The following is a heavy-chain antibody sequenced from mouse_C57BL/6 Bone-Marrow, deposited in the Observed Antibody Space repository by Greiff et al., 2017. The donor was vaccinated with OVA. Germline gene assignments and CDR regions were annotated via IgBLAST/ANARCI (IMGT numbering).Heavy chain of an antibody. CDR2: LHPSDSDT. J-gene: IGHJ2*01. CDR3: AIKDYYGSSWYFDY. D-gene: IGHD1-1*01. CDR1: GYTFTSYW. Sequence: VQLQQPGAALVKPGASVKVSCKASGYTFTSYWMHWVKQRPGQGLEWIGRLHPSDSDTKYNQKLKGKATLTVDKSSSTAYMQLSSLTSEDSAVYYCAIKDYYGSSWYFDYWGQGTTLTVSS. V-gene: IGHV1-74*01.